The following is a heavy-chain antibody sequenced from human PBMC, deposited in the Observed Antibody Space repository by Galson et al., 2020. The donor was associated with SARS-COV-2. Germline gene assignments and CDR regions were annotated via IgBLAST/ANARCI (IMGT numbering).Heavy chain of an antibody. CDR3: ARDSVTGWGWFDP. J-gene: IGHJ5*02. D-gene: IGHD3-9*01. CDR2: INPSGGTT. CDR1: GYSFTSYH. V-gene: IGHV1-46*01. Sequence: GESLKISCKASGYSFTSYHMHWVRQAPGQGLEWMGIINPSGGTTNYAQKFQGRVTMARDTSTSTVYMELSSLRSDDTAVYYCARDSVTGWGWFDPWGQGTLVTVSS.